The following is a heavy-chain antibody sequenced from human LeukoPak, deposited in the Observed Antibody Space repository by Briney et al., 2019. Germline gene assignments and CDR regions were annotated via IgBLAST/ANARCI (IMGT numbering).Heavy chain of an antibody. V-gene: IGHV1-18*01. CDR2: ISAYNGNT. D-gene: IGHD2-2*01. CDR3: ARAGYCSSASCYGGGYYYYGMDV. CDR1: GYTFTSYG. Sequence: ASVKVSCKASGYTFTSYGISWVRQAPGQGLEWMGWISAYNGNTNYAQKLQGRVTMTTDTSTSTAYMELRSLRSDDTAVYYCARAGYCSSASCYGGGYYYYGMDVWGQGTTVTVSS. J-gene: IGHJ6*02.